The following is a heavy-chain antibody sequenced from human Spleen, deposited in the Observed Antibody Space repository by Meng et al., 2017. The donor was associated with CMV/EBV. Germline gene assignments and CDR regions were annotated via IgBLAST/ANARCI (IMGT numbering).Heavy chain of an antibody. CDR3: ARGPFTIFGVVIRPGYGMDV. D-gene: IGHD3-3*01. V-gene: IGHV1-8*01. Sequence: ASVKVSCKASGYTFTSYDINWVRQATGQGLEWMGWMNPNSGNTGYAQKFQGRVTMTRNTSISTAYMELSSLRSEDTAVYYCARGPFTIFGVVIRPGYGMDVWGQGTTVTVSS. J-gene: IGHJ6*02. CDR2: MNPNSGNT. CDR1: GYTFTSYD.